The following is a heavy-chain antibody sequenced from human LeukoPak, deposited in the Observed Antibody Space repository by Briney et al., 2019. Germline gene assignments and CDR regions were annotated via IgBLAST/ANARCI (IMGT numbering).Heavy chain of an antibody. CDR2: INTYDGNT. Sequence: GGSLRLSCAASGFTLSSYWMSWVRQAPGQGLEWMGWINTYDGNTNYAQNFQGRVAMTTDTSTSTAYMELRSLRSDDTAVYYCARDFATWYFDYWGQGTLVTVSS. V-gene: IGHV1-18*01. D-gene: IGHD2-15*01. J-gene: IGHJ4*02. CDR3: ARDFATWYFDY. CDR1: GFTLSSYW.